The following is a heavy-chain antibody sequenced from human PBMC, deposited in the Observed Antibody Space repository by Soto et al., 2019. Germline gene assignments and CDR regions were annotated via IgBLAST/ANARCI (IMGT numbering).Heavy chain of an antibody. D-gene: IGHD6-13*01. CDR2: IIPIFGTA. CDR3: ARDLRAAGRPGMDV. CDR1: GGTFSSYA. V-gene: IGHV1-69*01. J-gene: IGHJ6*02. Sequence: QVQLVQSGAEVKKPGSSVKVSCKASGGTFSSYAISWVRQAPGQGLEWMGGIIPIFGTANYAQNFQGRVTITADESTSTAYMELSSLGSEDTAVSYCARDLRAAGRPGMDVWGQGTTVTVSS.